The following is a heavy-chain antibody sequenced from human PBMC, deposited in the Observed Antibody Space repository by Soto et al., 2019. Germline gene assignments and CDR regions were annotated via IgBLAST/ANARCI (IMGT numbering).Heavy chain of an antibody. V-gene: IGHV1-69*13. J-gene: IGHJ4*02. D-gene: IGHD5-12*01. CDR2: IIPIFGTA. Sequence: SVKVSCKASGGTFSSYAISWVRQAPGQGLEWMGGIIPIFGTANYAQKFQGRVTITADESTSTAYMELSSLRSEDTAVYYCARTEDDIVATIDWGQGTLVTVSS. CDR3: ARTEDDIVATID. CDR1: GGTFSSYA.